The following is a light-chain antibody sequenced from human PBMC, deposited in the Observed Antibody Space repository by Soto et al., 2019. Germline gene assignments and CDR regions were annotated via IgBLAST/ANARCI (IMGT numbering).Light chain of an antibody. CDR3: LQDYNFPRT. Sequence: IQMTQSPSSLSASVGDRVTITCRASQSISSYLNWYQQKPGKAPKLLIYDASTLQSGVPPRFSGSGSGTDFSLTISSLQPEDFATYYCLQDYNFPRTFGQGTKVDIK. J-gene: IGKJ1*01. CDR1: QSISSY. V-gene: IGKV1-6*01. CDR2: DAS.